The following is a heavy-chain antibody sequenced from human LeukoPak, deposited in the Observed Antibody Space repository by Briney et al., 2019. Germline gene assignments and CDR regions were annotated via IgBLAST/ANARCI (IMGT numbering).Heavy chain of an antibody. V-gene: IGHV1-2*02. Sequence: ASVKVSCKASGFSLTGHFMHWLRQAPGQGLEWMGWINGNSGATNYAQKFQDRVLMTRDTSINPVYMELSSLRTDDTATYYCARDFSWGPDCWGQGTLVTVSS. CDR2: INGNSGAT. CDR1: GFSLTGHF. D-gene: IGHD7-27*01. CDR3: ARDFSWGPDC. J-gene: IGHJ4*02.